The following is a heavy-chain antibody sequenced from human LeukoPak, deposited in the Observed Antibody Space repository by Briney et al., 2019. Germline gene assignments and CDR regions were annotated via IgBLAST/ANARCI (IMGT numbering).Heavy chain of an antibody. Sequence: GASVKVSCKASGYSFTGYYMHWVRQDPGEGLEWMGCINPNSGGTDYAQKFQGRVTMTRDTSISTAYMELSRLTSDDTAVYYCAGLSGYDPYYFDYWGQGTLVAVSS. CDR3: AGLSGYDPYYFDY. V-gene: IGHV1-2*02. CDR2: INPNSGGT. J-gene: IGHJ4*02. CDR1: GYSFTGYY. D-gene: IGHD5-12*01.